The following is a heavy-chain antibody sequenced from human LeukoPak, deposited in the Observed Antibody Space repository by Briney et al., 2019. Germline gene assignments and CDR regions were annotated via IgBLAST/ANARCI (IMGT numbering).Heavy chain of an antibody. V-gene: IGHV3-7*01. CDR3: ATYTHWVAGDV. CDR1: GFTFSDSW. Sequence: GRSLRLSCAASGFTFSDSWMSWVRQAPGKGLEWVANVNQDGSEKDYVDSVKGRFTISRDNARNSLYLQMGSLRAEDTAVYYCATYTHWVAGDVWGQGTTVTVSS. D-gene: IGHD3-16*01. J-gene: IGHJ6*02. CDR2: VNQDGSEK.